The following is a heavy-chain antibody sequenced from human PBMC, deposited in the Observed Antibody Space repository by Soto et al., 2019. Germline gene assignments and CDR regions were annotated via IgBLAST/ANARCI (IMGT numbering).Heavy chain of an antibody. CDR3: VHPRSTVQIPPT. CDR2: ISSNGDST. D-gene: IGHD4-17*01. CDR1: GFTFSMFS. J-gene: IGHJ5*02. V-gene: IGHV3-64D*06. Sequence: PGGSLRLSCSASGFTFSMFSMHWVRQAPGKGLEYVSGISSNGDSTYYADSVKGRFTISRDNSKNTLYLQMSSLRAVDTAVHYCVHPRSTVQIPPTWGQGTLVTVSS.